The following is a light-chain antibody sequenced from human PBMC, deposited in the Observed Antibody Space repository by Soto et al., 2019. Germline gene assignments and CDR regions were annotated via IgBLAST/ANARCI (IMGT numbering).Light chain of an antibody. Sequence: DIQMTQSPSSLSASVRDRVTITCRASQSISGYLNWYQHKPGKAPKLLIYAASSLHSGVPSRFSGSGSGTDFTLTISSLQPEDFATYYCQQTYSTPLTFGGGTKVEIK. CDR2: AAS. CDR1: QSISGY. CDR3: QQTYSTPLT. V-gene: IGKV1-39*01. J-gene: IGKJ4*01.